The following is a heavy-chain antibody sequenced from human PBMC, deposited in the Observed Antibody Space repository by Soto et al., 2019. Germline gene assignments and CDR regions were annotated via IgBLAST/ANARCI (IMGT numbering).Heavy chain of an antibody. J-gene: IGHJ4*02. CDR3: ARRSNFHYVFDY. D-gene: IGHD3-16*01. CDR2: IYSSGSA. Sequence: PSETLSLTCTVSGGSFNNYYWTWIRQPPGKGLEWIGYIYSSGSAGYNPSLKSRVTMLVDTSKNQFSLKLSSVTAADTAVYYCARRSNFHYVFDYWGRGTLVIVSS. CDR1: GGSFNNYY. V-gene: IGHV4-59*08.